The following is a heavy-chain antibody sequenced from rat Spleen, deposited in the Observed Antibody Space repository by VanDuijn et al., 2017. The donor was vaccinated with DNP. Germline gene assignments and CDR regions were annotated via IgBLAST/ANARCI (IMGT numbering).Heavy chain of an antibody. J-gene: IGHJ2*01. D-gene: IGHD1-1*01. CDR3: ARQLDYSGDVGY. V-gene: IGHV5-7*01. CDR1: GFTFSDYN. Sequence: EVQLVESGGGLVQPGRSLKLSCAGSGFTFSDYNMAWVRQAPKKGLEWVATISYDGSGAYYRDSVKGRFTVSRDNAKSTLYLQMDSLRSEDTATYYCARQLDYSGDVGYWGQGVMVTVSS. CDR2: ISYDGSGA.